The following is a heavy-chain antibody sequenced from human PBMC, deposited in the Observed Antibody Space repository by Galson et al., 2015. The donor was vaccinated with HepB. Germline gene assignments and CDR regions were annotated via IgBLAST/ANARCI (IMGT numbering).Heavy chain of an antibody. CDR3: AKEEVSNDY. D-gene: IGHD2-8*01. CDR2: ISISGRNT. CDR1: GFSFSNSA. J-gene: IGHJ4*02. V-gene: IGHV3-23*01. Sequence: SLRLSCAVSGFSFSNSAMTWVRQAPGRGLEWISGISISGRNTYYADSVKGRFTISRDNFKNTVFLQMNSLRAEDTAVYYCAKEEVSNDYWGQGTLVTVSS.